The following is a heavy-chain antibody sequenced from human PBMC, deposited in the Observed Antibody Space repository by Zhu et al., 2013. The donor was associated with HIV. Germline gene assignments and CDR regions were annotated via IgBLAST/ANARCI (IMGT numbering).Heavy chain of an antibody. CDR1: GYRFTDYG. CDR3: ARGLGSGSYSSAEYFQH. Sequence: QVHLVQSGGEVKKPGASVKVSCKTSGYRFTDYGISWVRQAPGQGLEWMGWSSQLNDYRKYAQKFQDRVTMTRDTAIRTAYMELSRLTFDDTAVYYCARGLGSGSYSSAEYFQHWGQGTLVTVSS. V-gene: IGHV1-2*02. CDR2: SSQLNDYR. J-gene: IGHJ1*01. D-gene: IGHD3-10*01.